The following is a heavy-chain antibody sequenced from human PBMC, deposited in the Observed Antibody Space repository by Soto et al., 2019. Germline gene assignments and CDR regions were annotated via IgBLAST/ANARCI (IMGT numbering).Heavy chain of an antibody. J-gene: IGHJ6*02. CDR1: RYNFSTYA. V-gene: IGHV1-3*04. CDR3: ARGERSYYFYYGMDV. Sequence: XSVKGSCTATRYNFSTYALLWGRQAPGQGLEWMGWINTGNGNTKYSQKFQGRVTMTRDTSASTAFLELSSLKSEDTAVYYCARGERSYYFYYGMDVWGQGSTVTVSS. D-gene: IGHD1-26*01. CDR2: INTGNGNT.